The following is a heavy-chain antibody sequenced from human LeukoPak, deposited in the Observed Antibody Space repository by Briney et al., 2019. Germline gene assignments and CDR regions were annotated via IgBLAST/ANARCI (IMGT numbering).Heavy chain of an antibody. J-gene: IGHJ4*02. CDR2: IWYDGSNK. CDR1: GFTFSSYG. V-gene: IGHV3-33*01. Sequence: GGSLRLSCAASGFTFSSYGMHWVRQAPGKGLEWVAVIWYDGSNKYYAVSVKGRFTISRDNSKNTLYLQMNSLRAEDTAVYYCARASGYDHPAPNYWGQGTLVTVSS. CDR3: ARASGYDHPAPNY. D-gene: IGHD5-12*01.